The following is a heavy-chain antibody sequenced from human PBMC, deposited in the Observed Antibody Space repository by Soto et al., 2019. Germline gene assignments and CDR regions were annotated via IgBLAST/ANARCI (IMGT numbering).Heavy chain of an antibody. J-gene: IGHJ3*02. V-gene: IGHV4-31*03. CDR2: IYYSGST. Sequence: SETLSLTCTVSGGSISSGGYYWSWIRQHPGKGLEWIGYIYYSGSTYYNPSLKSRVTISVDTSKNQFSLKLSSVTAADTAVYYCAREVRRHYDSSALRDAFDIWGQGTMVTVSS. CDR1: GGSISSGGYY. CDR3: AREVRRHYDSSALRDAFDI. D-gene: IGHD3-22*01.